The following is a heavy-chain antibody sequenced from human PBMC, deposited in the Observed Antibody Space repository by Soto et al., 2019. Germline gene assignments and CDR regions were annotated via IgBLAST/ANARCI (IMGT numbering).Heavy chain of an antibody. Sequence: EVQLVESGGGLVQPGGSLRLSCAASGFTFSSYWMSWVRQAPGKGLEWVANIKQDGSEKYYVDSVKGRFTISRDNAKNSLYLQMNSLRAEDTAVYYCARSPVVAAPHYYDSSGYYYFDYWGQGTLVTVSS. CDR2: IKQDGSEK. CDR1: GFTFSSYW. V-gene: IGHV3-7*01. J-gene: IGHJ4*02. D-gene: IGHD3-22*01. CDR3: ARSPVVAAPHYYDSSGYYYFDY.